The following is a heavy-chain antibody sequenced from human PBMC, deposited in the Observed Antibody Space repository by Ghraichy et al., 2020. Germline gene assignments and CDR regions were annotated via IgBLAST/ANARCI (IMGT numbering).Heavy chain of an antibody. CDR3: ARHPLYYDSTHRQSVAYYFDY. CDR1: GYRFTNYW. Sequence: GESLNISCKGSGYRFTNYWIGWVRQMPGKGLEWMGIIYPGDSDTRYSPSFQGQVTISADKSISTPYLHWRSLKAWDTATNYCARHPLYYDSTHRQSVAYYFDYWGRGALVSVAS. D-gene: IGHD3-22*01. CDR2: IYPGDSDT. J-gene: IGHJ4*02. V-gene: IGHV5-51*01.